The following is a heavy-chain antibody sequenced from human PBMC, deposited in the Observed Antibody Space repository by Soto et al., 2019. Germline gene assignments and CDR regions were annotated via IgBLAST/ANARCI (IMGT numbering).Heavy chain of an antibody. CDR1: GFTFSSYA. V-gene: IGHV3-23*01. Sequence: EVQLLESGGGLVQPGGSVRLSCAASGFTFSSYAMSWVRQAPGKGLEWVSAISGSGGSTYYADSVKGRFTISRDNSKNTLYLQMNSLRAEDTAVYYCAKDVHSSSWPAPFDYWGQGTLVTVSS. J-gene: IGHJ4*02. D-gene: IGHD6-13*01. CDR3: AKDVHSSSWPAPFDY. CDR2: ISGSGGST.